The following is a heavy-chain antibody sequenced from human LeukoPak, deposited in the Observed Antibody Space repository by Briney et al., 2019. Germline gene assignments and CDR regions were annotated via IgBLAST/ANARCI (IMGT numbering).Heavy chain of an antibody. V-gene: IGHV3-15*01. D-gene: IGHD4-11*01. CDR2: IRSKADGGTT. CDR1: GFTFSDAW. CDR3: TTMTTVTTTDY. Sequence: GGSLRLSCAASGFTFSDAWMTWVRQAPGKGLEWVGRIRSKADGGTTDYAAPVKGRFTISRDDSKNTLYLQMNSLKTEDTAVYYCTTMTTVTTTDYWGQGTLVTVSS. J-gene: IGHJ4*02.